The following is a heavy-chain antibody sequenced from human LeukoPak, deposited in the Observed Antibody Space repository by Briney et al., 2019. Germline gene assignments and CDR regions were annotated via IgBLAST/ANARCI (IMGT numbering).Heavy chain of an antibody. CDR3: ARGGDYYDSSGYGLDI. J-gene: IGHJ3*02. Sequence: GASVKVSCKASGYTFTSYDINWVRQATGQGLEWMGWMNPNSGNTGYAQKFQGRVTITRNTSISTAYMELSSLRSEDTAVYYCARGGDYYDSSGYGLDIWGQGTMVTVSS. D-gene: IGHD3-22*01. CDR2: MNPNSGNT. CDR1: GYTFTSYD. V-gene: IGHV1-8*03.